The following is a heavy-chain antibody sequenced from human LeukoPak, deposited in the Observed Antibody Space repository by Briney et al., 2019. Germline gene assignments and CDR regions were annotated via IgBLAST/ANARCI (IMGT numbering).Heavy chain of an antibody. CDR3: ASQQRGDLGY. V-gene: IGHV1-2*02. J-gene: IGHJ4*02. D-gene: IGHD3-16*01. CDR2: INPNSDNT. Sequence: ASVKVSCKASGYTFTGYYMHWVRQAPGQGLEWMGWINPNSDNTNYAQKFQGRVTLTRDTSISTAYMELTRLTSDDTAVYYCASQQRGDLGYWGQGTLVTVSS. CDR1: GYTFTGYY.